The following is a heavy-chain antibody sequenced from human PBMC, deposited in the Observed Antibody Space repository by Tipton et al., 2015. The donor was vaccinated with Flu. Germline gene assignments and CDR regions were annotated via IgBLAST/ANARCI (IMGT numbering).Heavy chain of an antibody. J-gene: IGHJ4*02. Sequence: GLVKPSETLSLTCAVSGYSISSAYYWGWIRQPPGKGLEWIGSFYHTGSTYYSPSLKSRVTISVDSSKNHFSLKLSSVTAADTAIYYCARGSHTAMVPLDYWGRGTLVTVSS. V-gene: IGHV4-38-2*01. CDR3: ARGSHTAMVPLDY. CDR1: GYSISSAYY. D-gene: IGHD5-18*01. CDR2: FYHTGST.